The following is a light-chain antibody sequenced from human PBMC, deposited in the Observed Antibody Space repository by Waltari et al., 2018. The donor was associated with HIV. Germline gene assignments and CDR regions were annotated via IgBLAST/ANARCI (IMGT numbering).Light chain of an antibody. CDR2: RVS. J-gene: IGKJ1*01. V-gene: IGKV2-24*01. CDR3: MQVRSYPRT. Sequence: DIVLTQTPLSAAFTVGQSASLTCRSSQSLVHENGNTSLSWFYQRPGEPPRLLIYRVSLRLPGVPDRFSGGGAGTQFTLKITSVEADDVGMYYCMQVRSYPRTFGQGTKVEI. CDR1: QSLVHENGNTS.